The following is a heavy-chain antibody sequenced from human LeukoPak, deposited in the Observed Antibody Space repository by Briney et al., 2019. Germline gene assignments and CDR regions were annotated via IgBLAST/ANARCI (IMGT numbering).Heavy chain of an antibody. J-gene: IGHJ4*02. CDR3: ARDKYYYDSSGLWGY. Sequence: GGSLRLSCAASGFTFSDYYMSWIRQAPGKRLEWVSYISSSGSTIYYADSVKGRFTISRDNAKNSLYLQMNSLRAEDTAVYYCARDKYYYDSSGLWGYWGQGTLVTVSS. D-gene: IGHD3-22*01. V-gene: IGHV3-11*04. CDR1: GFTFSDYY. CDR2: ISSSGSTI.